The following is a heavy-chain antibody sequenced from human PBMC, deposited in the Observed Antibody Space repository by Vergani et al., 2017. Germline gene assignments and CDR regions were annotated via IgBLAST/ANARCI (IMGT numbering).Heavy chain of an antibody. CDR2: MVVGSGNT. J-gene: IGHJ3*02. Sequence: QMQLVQSGPEVKKPGTSVKVSCKASGFTFTSSAMQWVRRARGQRLVWEGWMVVGSGNTNYAQKFQERVTINRDMSTSAAYMELRRLRSEDTAVYYCAASDAGTEAFDIWGQGTMVTVSS. CDR3: AASDAGTEAFDI. D-gene: IGHD1-1*01. CDR1: GFTFTSSA. V-gene: IGHV1-58*02.